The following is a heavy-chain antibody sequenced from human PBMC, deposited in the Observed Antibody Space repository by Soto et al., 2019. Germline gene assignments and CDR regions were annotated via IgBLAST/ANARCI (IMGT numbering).Heavy chain of an antibody. V-gene: IGHV4-31*03. CDR1: GASISSSEHY. CDR3: ARVRGCSGTKGFDP. Sequence: QVQLQESGPGLVKPSETLSLTCSVSGASISSSEHYWGWIRQHPGKGLDWIGCIHYSGITHYNPPHKSRMTISLDMHRNQCSLKLSSVTAADTAVYYCARVRGCSGTKGFDPWGQGTLVTVSS. D-gene: IGHD3-10*02. CDR2: IHYSGIT. J-gene: IGHJ5*02.